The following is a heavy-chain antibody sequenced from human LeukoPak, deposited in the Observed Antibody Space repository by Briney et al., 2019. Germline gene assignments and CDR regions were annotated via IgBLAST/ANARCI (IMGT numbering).Heavy chain of an antibody. CDR1: GFTFSSYS. D-gene: IGHD2-15*01. Sequence: GGSLRLSCAASGFTFSSYSMNWVRQAPGKGLEWVSSISSSSSYIYYADSVKGRFTNSRDNAKNSLYLQMNSLRAEDTAVYYCARVVVAATTDYWGQGTLVTVSS. CDR3: ARVVVAATTDY. J-gene: IGHJ4*02. CDR2: ISSSSSYI. V-gene: IGHV3-21*01.